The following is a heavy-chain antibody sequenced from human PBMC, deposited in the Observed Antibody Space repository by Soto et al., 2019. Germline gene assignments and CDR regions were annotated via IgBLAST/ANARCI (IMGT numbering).Heavy chain of an antibody. Sequence: PGGSLRLSCAFSGVTLGTYWMHWVRQAPGKGLVWVARIRGDASTTAYADSVKGRFTISRDNSKNTLYLQMNSLRAEDTAVYYCAKGGWFGELFHYYYYYMDVWGKGTTVTVSS. D-gene: IGHD3-10*01. J-gene: IGHJ6*03. V-gene: IGHV3-74*01. CDR1: GVTLGTYW. CDR2: IRGDASTT. CDR3: AKGGWFGELFHYYYYYMDV.